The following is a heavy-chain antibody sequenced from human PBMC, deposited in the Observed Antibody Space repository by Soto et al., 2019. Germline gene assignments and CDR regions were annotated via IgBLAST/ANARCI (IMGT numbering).Heavy chain of an antibody. D-gene: IGHD6-19*01. CDR1: GFTFSSYG. V-gene: IGHV3-30*18. J-gene: IGHJ2*01. Sequence: QVQLVESGGGVVQPGRSLRLSCAASGFTFSSYGMHWVRQAPGKGLEWVAVISYNGRNKNYADSVKGRFTISREYLQMNSLRAEDTAVYYCAKDGGEWLVLNGYFDLWGRGTLVTVSS. CDR2: ISYNGRNK. CDR3: AKDGGEWLVLNGYFDL.